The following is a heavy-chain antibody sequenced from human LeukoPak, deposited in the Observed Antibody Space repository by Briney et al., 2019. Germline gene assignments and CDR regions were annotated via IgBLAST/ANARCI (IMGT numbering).Heavy chain of an antibody. CDR3: ARRRAGYCSSTSCYKGGDWFDP. J-gene: IGHJ5*02. CDR2: INHSGST. D-gene: IGHD2-2*02. CDR1: GGSFSGYY. Sequence: SETLSLTCTVSGGSFSGYYCTWIRQPPGKGLEWIGEINHSGSTNYNPSLKSRVTISVDTSKNQFSLKLSSVTAADTAVYYCARRRAGYCSSTSCYKGGDWFDPWGQGTLVTVSS. V-gene: IGHV4-34*01.